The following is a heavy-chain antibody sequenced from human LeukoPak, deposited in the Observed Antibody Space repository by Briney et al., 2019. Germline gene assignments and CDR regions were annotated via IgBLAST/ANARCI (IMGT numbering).Heavy chain of an antibody. CDR2: INPNSCGT. D-gene: IGHD6-13*01. CDR1: GYTFTGYY. J-gene: IGHJ3*02. CDR3: ARGGKYIAAAGLGYTMQDAFDI. Sequence: ASVKVSCKASGYTFTGYYMHWVRQAPGQGLEWMGWINPNSCGTNYAQKFQGWVTMTRDTSISTAYMELSRLRSDDTAVYYCARGGKYIAAAGLGYTMQDAFDIWGQGTMVTVSS. V-gene: IGHV1-2*04.